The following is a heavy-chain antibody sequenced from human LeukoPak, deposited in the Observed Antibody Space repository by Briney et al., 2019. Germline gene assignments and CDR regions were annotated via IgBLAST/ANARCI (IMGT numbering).Heavy chain of an antibody. J-gene: IGHJ4*02. Sequence: GGSLRLSCAASGFIFSSYAMHWVRQAPGKGLEYVSAISGDGGTTYYANSVKGRFTISRDNAKKSLYLQMNSLRAEDTAVYYCARDGIFGVVFSSPPKWGQGTLVTVSS. CDR3: ARDGIFGVVFSSPPK. CDR1: GFIFSSYA. CDR2: ISGDGGTT. V-gene: IGHV3-64*01. D-gene: IGHD3-3*01.